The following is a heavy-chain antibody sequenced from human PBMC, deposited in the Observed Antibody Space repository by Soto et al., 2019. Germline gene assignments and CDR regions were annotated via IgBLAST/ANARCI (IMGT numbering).Heavy chain of an antibody. V-gene: IGHV4-31*03. CDR1: GGSISSGGYY. D-gene: IGHD4-17*01. J-gene: IGHJ5*02. Sequence: PSETLSLTCTVSGGSISSGGYYWSWIRQHPGKGLEWIGYIYYSGSTYYNPSLKSRVTISVDTSKNQFSLKLSSVTAADTAVYYCARETHGARFKFFDPWGQGTLVTVSS. CDR3: ARETHGARFKFFDP. CDR2: IYYSGST.